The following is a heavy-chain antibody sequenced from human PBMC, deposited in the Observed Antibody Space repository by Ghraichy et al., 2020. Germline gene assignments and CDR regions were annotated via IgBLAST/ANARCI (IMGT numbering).Heavy chain of an antibody. D-gene: IGHD3-3*01. CDR2: IIPIFGIA. Sequence: SVKVSCKASGGTFSSYAISWVRQAPGQGLEWMGGIIPIFGIANYAQKFQGRVTITADKSTSTAYMELSSLRSEDTAVYYCARGPFTIFGVVSPQGWPNWFDPWGQGTLVTVSS. CDR3: ARGPFTIFGVVSPQGWPNWFDP. J-gene: IGHJ5*02. V-gene: IGHV1-69*10. CDR1: GGTFSSYA.